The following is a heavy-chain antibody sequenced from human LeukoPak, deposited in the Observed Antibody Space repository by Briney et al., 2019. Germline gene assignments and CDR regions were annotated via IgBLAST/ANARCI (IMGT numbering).Heavy chain of an antibody. D-gene: IGHD2-15*01. J-gene: IGHJ4*02. CDR2: IHPGDSET. V-gene: IGHV5-51*01. CDR3: VRALGYCTSGSCYYYDY. Sequence: GESLKISCKGSGSRFSSYWIGWVRPMPGKGLEWMGIIHPGDSETRYSPSFQGQVTISADKSISTAYLQWSSLKASDTAMYYCVRALGYCTSGSCYYYDYWGQGTLVTVSS. CDR1: GSRFSSYW.